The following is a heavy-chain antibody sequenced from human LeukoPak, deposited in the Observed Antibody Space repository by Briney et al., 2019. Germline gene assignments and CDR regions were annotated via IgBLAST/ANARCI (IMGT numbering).Heavy chain of an antibody. V-gene: IGHV4-4*02. CDR2: ICLDGRI. CDR1: GGSITSRDC. CDR3: ASQGGLRNDF. D-gene: IGHD2-15*01. Sequence: SETLSLTCGVSGGSITSRDCWSWVRQPPGKGLEWIGEICLDGRIHYTPSLKSRISISIDRSKDQFSLNLISVAAADTAIYFCASQGGLRNDFWGQGTLVTVSS. J-gene: IGHJ4*02.